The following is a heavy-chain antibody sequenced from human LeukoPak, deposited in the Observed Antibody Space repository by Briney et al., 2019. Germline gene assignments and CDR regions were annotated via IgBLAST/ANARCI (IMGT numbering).Heavy chain of an antibody. CDR3: ARRLRYFMNYYMDV. Sequence: SETLSLTCAVYGGSFSGYYWSWIRQPPGKGLEWIGEINHSGSTNYNPSLKSRVTISVDTSKNQFSLKLSSVTAADTAVYYCARRLRYFMNYYMDVWGKGTTVTISS. V-gene: IGHV4-34*01. CDR1: GGSFSGYY. D-gene: IGHD3-9*01. CDR2: INHSGST. J-gene: IGHJ6*03.